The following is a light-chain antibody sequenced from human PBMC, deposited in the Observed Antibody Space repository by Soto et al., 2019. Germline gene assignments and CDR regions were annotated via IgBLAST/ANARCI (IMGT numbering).Light chain of an antibody. CDR1: SSKIGGNS. Sequence: QSALTQPPSASGTPGQRVTISCSGSSSKIGGNSVSWYQHLPGTAPKLLIYSINKRPSGVPDRFSGSKSGTSASLAISGLLSEDEADYFCAAWDDSLNGVLFGGGTKLTVL. J-gene: IGLJ2*01. CDR2: SIN. V-gene: IGLV1-44*01. CDR3: AAWDDSLNGVL.